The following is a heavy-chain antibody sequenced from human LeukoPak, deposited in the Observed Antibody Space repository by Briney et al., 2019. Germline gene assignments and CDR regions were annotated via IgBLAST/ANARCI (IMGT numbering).Heavy chain of an antibody. CDR1: GFTFSSYN. J-gene: IGHJ6*03. V-gene: IGHV3-21*04. CDR2: ISSSSSYI. CDR3: ARVSLYSGYDEDYYYYMDV. D-gene: IGHD5-12*01. Sequence: GGTLRLSCAASGFTFSSYNMNWVRQAPGKGLEWVSSISSSSSYIYYADSVKGRFTISRDNAKNSLYLQMNSLRAEDTAVYYCARVSLYSGYDEDYYYYMDVWGKGTTVTISS.